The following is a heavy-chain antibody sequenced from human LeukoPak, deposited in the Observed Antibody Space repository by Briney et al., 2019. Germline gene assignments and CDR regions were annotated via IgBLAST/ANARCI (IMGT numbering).Heavy chain of an antibody. CDR2: IYYSGST. J-gene: IGHJ6*02. D-gene: IGHD2-2*01. CDR1: GDSISSYY. CDR3: ASHCSSTSCYGMDV. Sequence: SETLSLTCTVSGDSISSYYWSWIRQPPGKGLEWIGYIYYSGSTNYNPSLKSRVTISVDMSKNQFSLKLSSVTAADTAVYYCASHCSSTSCYGMDVWGQGTTVTVSS. V-gene: IGHV4-59*01.